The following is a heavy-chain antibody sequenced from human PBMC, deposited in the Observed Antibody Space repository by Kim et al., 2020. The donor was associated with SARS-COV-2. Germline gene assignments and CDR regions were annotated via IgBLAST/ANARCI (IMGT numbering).Heavy chain of an antibody. D-gene: IGHD3-22*01. J-gene: IGHJ3*02. CDR1: GFTFSSYW. V-gene: IGHV3-7*01. CDR2: IKQDGSEK. Sequence: GGSLRLSCAASGFTFSSYWMSWVRQAPGKGLEWVANIKQDGSEKYYVDSVKGRFTISRDNAKNSLYLQMNSLRAEDTAVYYCARAFGGSSGYYYPDAFDIWGQGTMVTVSS. CDR3: ARAFGGSSGYYYPDAFDI.